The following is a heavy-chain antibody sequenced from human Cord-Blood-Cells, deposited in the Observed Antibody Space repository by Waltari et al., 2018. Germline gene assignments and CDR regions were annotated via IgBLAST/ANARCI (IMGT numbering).Heavy chain of an antibody. CDR3: AGDTAYCSGGSCYRNWFDP. CDR2: IYTSGST. Sequence: QVQLQESGPGLVTPSETLSLTCTVAGGSISSYYWSWIRQPAGKGLEWIGRIYTSGSTNNNPTLKGRVTMSVDTSKNQFTLKRSAGTAADTAVYYCAGDTAYCSGGSCYRNWFDPWGQGTLVTVSS. CDR1: GGSISSYY. V-gene: IGHV4-4*07. D-gene: IGHD2-15*01. J-gene: IGHJ5*02.